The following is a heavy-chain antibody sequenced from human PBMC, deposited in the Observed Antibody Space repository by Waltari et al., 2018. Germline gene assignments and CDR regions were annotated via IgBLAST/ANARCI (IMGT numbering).Heavy chain of an antibody. J-gene: IGHJ5*02. CDR2: ITTNMGGT. CDR1: GYTFTGYY. D-gene: IGHD4-17*01. CDR3: ARSLATVTPLDP. V-gene: IGHV1-2*02. Sequence: QVQLVQSGAEVKKPGASVKVSCKASGYTFTGYYMHWVRQAPGQGLEWMGWITTNMGGTNYAQKFQGRVTMTRETSISTAYMELSRLRSDDTAVYYCARSLATVTPLDPWGQGTLVTVSS.